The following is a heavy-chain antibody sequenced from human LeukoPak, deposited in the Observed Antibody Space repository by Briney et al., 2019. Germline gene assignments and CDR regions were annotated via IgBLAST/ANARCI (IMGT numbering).Heavy chain of an antibody. D-gene: IGHD3-22*01. CDR2: INPNSGGT. CDR1: GYTFTGYY. J-gene: IGHJ5*02. Sequence: GASVKVSCKASGYTFTGYYMHWVRQAPGQGLEWMGWINPNSGGTNYAQKCQGRVTMTRDTSISTAYMELSRLRSDDTAVYYCARDVSDYYDSSGYYNWFDPWGQGTLVTVSS. CDR3: ARDVSDYYDSSGYYNWFDP. V-gene: IGHV1-2*02.